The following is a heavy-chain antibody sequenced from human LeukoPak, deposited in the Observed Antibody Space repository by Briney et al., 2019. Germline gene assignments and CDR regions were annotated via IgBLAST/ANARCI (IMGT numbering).Heavy chain of an antibody. V-gene: IGHV4-59*01. CDR3: ARESSGYPFDY. CDR2: IYYSGST. Sequence: PLEALSLTRVDFVGSTSNYFWCCIRQPPGGGREWMGYIYYSGSTNYNPSLESRVTISVDTTKTQFSLKLSSVTAADTAVYYCARESSGYPFDYWGQGTLVTVSS. D-gene: IGHD3-22*01. J-gene: IGHJ4*02. CDR1: VGSTSNYF.